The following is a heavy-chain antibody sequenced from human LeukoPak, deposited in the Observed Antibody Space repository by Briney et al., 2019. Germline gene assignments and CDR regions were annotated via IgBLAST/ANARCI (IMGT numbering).Heavy chain of an antibody. D-gene: IGHD1-26*01. Sequence: SETLSLTCAVYGGSFSGYYWSWIRQPPGKGLEWIGYIYYSGSTNYNPSLKSRVTISVDTSKNQFSLKLSSVTAADTAVYYCARGGAHYYYYMNVWGKGTTVTISS. CDR1: GGSFSGYY. J-gene: IGHJ6*03. CDR3: ARGGAHYYYYMNV. V-gene: IGHV4-59*01. CDR2: IYYSGST.